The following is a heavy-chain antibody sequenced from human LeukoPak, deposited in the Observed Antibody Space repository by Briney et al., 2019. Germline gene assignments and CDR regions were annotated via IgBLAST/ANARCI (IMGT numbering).Heavy chain of an antibody. CDR2: ISSSGGGI. CDR3: ARDGGIWYFDY. Sequence: PGGSLRLSCVASGFTFSSYEMNWVRQAPGKGLEWVSYISSSGGGIEYADSVKGRFTMSRDNAKNSLYLQMNSLRAEDTAVYYCARDGGIWYFDYWGQGTLVTVSS. J-gene: IGHJ4*02. D-gene: IGHD3-16*01. CDR1: GFTFSSYE. V-gene: IGHV3-48*03.